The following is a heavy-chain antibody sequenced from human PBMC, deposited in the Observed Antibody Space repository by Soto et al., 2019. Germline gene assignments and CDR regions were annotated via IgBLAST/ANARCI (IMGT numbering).Heavy chain of an antibody. CDR2: ISSSSSYI. V-gene: IGHV3-21*01. J-gene: IGHJ5*02. D-gene: IGHD3-3*01. Sequence: EVQLVESGGGLVKPGGSLRLSCAASGFTFSSYSMNWVRQAPGKGLEWASPISSSSSYIYYADSVKGRFTISRDNAKNSLYLQMNSLRAEDTAVYYCARGQNTIFGVVSSKYNWFDPWGQGTLVTVSS. CDR1: GFTFSSYS. CDR3: ARGQNTIFGVVSSKYNWFDP.